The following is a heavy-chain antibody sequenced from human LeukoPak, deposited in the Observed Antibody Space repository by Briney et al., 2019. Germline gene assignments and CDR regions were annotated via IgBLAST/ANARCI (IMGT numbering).Heavy chain of an antibody. D-gene: IGHD2-8*01. Sequence: SETLSLTCTVSGGSISSHYWGWIRQPPGKGLEWIGYIYYSGSTNYNPSLKSRVTISVDTSKNQFSLKLSSVTAADTAVYYCARFVVLMVYAPDYFDYWGQGTLVTVSS. CDR2: IYYSGST. V-gene: IGHV4-59*11. CDR3: ARFVVLMVYAPDYFDY. J-gene: IGHJ4*02. CDR1: GGSISSHY.